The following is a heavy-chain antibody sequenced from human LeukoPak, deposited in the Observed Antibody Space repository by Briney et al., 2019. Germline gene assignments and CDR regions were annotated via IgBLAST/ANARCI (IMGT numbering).Heavy chain of an antibody. CDR1: GYTLTESS. CDR2: FDPEDGET. J-gene: IGHJ5*02. V-gene: IGHV1-24*01. Sequence: GASVKVSCKVSGYTLTESSMHAVRQAPGKGLEWMGGFDPEDGETIFAQKFQGRVTMTEDTSTDTAYMELSSLRSEDTAAYFCATLPEYCSSGSCYSLDLWGQGTLVTVSS. CDR3: ATLPEYCSSGSCYSLDL. D-gene: IGHD2-15*01.